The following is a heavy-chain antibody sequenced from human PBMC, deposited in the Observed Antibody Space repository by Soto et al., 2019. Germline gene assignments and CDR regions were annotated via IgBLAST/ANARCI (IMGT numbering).Heavy chain of an antibody. CDR1: GGSFSGYY. J-gene: IGHJ6*02. D-gene: IGHD2-8*01. CDR3: ARGRRMVYAILGYYYYGMDV. CDR2: INHSGST. V-gene: IGHV4-34*01. Sequence: SETLSLTCAVSGGSFSGYYCSWIRQPPGKGLEWIGEINHSGSTNYNPSLKSRVTISVDTSKNQFSLKLSSVTAADTAVYYCARGRRMVYAILGYYYYGMDVWGQGTTVTVSS.